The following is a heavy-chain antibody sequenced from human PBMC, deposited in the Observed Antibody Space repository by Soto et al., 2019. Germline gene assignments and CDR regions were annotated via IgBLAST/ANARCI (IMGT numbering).Heavy chain of an antibody. CDR3: TTLPLDY. Sequence: GSLRLSCAASGVTFSNVWMSWVRQAPGKGLEWVGRIKTKTDGGTADFAAPVKGRFTISRDDSKNTLYLQMNSLKTEDTAVYYCTTLPLDYWGQGALVTVSS. CDR2: IKTKTDGGTA. J-gene: IGHJ4*02. V-gene: IGHV3-15*01. CDR1: GVTFSNVW.